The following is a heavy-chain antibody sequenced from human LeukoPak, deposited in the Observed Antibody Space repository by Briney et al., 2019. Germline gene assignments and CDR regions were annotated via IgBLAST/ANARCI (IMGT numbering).Heavy chain of an antibody. CDR1: GFTFSSYW. D-gene: IGHD3-10*02. CDR3: AELGITMIGGV. V-gene: IGHV3-7*01. Sequence: GGSLRLSCAASGFTFSSYWMSWVRQAPGKGLEWVANIKQDGSEKYYVDSVKGRFTISRDNAKNSLYLQMNSLRDEDTAVYYCAELGITMIGGVWGKGTTVTISS. J-gene: IGHJ6*04. CDR2: IKQDGSEK.